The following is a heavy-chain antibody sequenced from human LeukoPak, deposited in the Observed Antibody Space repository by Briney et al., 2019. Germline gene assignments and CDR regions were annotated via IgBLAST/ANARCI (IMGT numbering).Heavy chain of an antibody. Sequence: SETLSLTCAVYGESFSGYYWSWIRQPPGKGLEWIGEINHSGSTNYNPSLKSRVTISVDPSKNQFSLNLTSLTAADTAVYFCARRRGAYGDYVYWGQGTLVTVSS. CDR1: GESFSGYY. CDR3: ARRRGAYGDYVY. V-gene: IGHV4-34*01. CDR2: INHSGST. D-gene: IGHD4-17*01. J-gene: IGHJ4*02.